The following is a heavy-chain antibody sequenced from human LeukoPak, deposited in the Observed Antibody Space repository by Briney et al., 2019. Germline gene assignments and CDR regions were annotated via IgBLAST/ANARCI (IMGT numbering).Heavy chain of an antibody. Sequence: SETLSLTCAVYGGSFRGYYWSWIRQPPGKWLEWIGEINHSGSTNYNPSLKSRVTISVDTSKNQFSLKLSSVTAADTAVYYCARRAPPGPYYYDSSGYYYYFDYWGQGTLVTVSS. CDR1: GGSFRGYY. CDR3: ARRAPPGPYYYDSSGYYYYFDY. V-gene: IGHV4-34*01. CDR2: INHSGST. D-gene: IGHD3-22*01. J-gene: IGHJ4*02.